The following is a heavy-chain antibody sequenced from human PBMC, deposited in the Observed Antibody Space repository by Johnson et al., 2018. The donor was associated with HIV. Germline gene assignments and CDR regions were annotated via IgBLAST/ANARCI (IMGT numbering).Heavy chain of an antibody. Sequence: VQLVESGGGLVQPGGSLRLSCAASGFTFSSYAMSWVRQAPGKGLAWVSAISGSGGSTYYADSVKGRFTISRDNSKNTLYLQMNSLRAEDTAVYYCSVVSLPMYWYDAFDIWGQGTMVTVSS. D-gene: IGHD3-16*02. V-gene: IGHV3-23*04. J-gene: IGHJ3*02. CDR1: GFTFSSYA. CDR2: ISGSGGST. CDR3: SVVSLPMYWYDAFDI.